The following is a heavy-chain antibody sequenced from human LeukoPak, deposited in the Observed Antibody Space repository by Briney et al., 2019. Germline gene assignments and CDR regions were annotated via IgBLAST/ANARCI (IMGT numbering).Heavy chain of an antibody. CDR1: GYTFTSYY. Sequence: GASVKVSCKTSGYTFTSYYMHWVRQAPGQGLEWMGIINPSGGSTSYAQKFQGRVTMTRDTSTSTVYMELSSLRSGDTAIYYCARDGRGSNAFDIWSQGTMVTVSS. CDR3: ARDGRGSNAFDI. D-gene: IGHD2-2*01. CDR2: INPSGGST. V-gene: IGHV1-46*01. J-gene: IGHJ3*02.